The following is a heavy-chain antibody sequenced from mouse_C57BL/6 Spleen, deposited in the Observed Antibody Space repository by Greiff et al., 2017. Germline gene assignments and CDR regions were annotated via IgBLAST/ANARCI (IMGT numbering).Heavy chain of an antibody. CDR1: GFSLTSYG. CDR2: IWSGGST. V-gene: IGHV2-2*01. J-gene: IGHJ2*01. CDR3: ARYMSGSGNYFDY. Sequence: VKLQESGPGLVQPSQSLSITCTVSGFSLTSYGVHWVRQSPGKGLEWLGVIWSGGSTDYNAAFISRLSISKDNSKSQVFFKMNSLQADDTAIYYCARYMSGSGNYFDYWGQGTTLTVSS. D-gene: IGHD1-3*01.